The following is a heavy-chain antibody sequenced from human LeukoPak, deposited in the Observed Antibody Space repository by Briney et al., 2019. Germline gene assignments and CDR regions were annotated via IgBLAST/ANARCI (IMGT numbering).Heavy chain of an antibody. CDR3: ARLGGDYDYYYYYYGMDV. Sequence: SETLSLTCTVSGGSISSYYWSWIRQPPGKGLEWIGYIYYSGSTNCNPSLRSRVTISVDTSKNQFSLKLSSVTAADTAVYYCARLGGDYDYYYYYYGMDVWGQGTTVTVSS. CDR1: GGSISSYY. CDR2: IYYSGST. V-gene: IGHV4-59*08. D-gene: IGHD4-17*01. J-gene: IGHJ6*02.